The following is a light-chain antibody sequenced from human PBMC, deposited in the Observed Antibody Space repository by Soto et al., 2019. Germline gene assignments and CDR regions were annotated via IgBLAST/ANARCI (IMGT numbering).Light chain of an antibody. CDR3: QQYYNWPLS. J-gene: IGKJ4*01. Sequence: EMVLTQSPGTLSLSPGDRATLSCRASQSVSNDYVAWVQQKPGQTPRLLLYGTSTRATGIPARFSGSGSGTEFTLTISSLQSEDSALYYCQQYYNWPLSFGGGTKVDIK. V-gene: IGKV3-15*01. CDR1: QSVSND. CDR2: GTS.